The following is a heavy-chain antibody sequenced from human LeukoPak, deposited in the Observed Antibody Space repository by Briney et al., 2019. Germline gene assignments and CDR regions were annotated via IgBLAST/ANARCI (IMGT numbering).Heavy chain of an antibody. J-gene: IGHJ6*02. V-gene: IGHV1-3*01. CDR2: INAGDGST. Sequence: ASVKVSCKASGYTFAKYAIHWVRQAPGQRLEWMGWINAGDGSTRYSQKFHGGVTITRDTSASTAYMELSSLRSEDTAVYYCARSILVVPVASHLNYGVDVWGQGTTFTVSS. D-gene: IGHD2-2*01. CDR1: GYTFAKYA. CDR3: ARSILVVPVASHLNYGVDV.